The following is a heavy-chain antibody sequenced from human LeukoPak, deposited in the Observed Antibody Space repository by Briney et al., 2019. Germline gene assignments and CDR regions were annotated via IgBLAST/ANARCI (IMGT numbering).Heavy chain of an antibody. CDR3: AKRTRAGTNYFDY. V-gene: IGHV3-23*01. CDR2: ISGSGGST. Sequence: GGSLRLSCAASGFTFSDYYMSWIRQAPGKGLEWVSAISGSGGSTYYADSVKGRFTISRDNSKNTLYLQMNSLRAEDTAVYYCAKRTRAGTNYFDYWGQGTLVTVSS. CDR1: GFTFSDYY. J-gene: IGHJ4*02. D-gene: IGHD6-13*01.